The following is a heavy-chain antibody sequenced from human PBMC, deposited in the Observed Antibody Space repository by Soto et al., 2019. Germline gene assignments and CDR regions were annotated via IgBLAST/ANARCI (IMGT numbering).Heavy chain of an antibody. V-gene: IGHV3-48*03. J-gene: IGHJ3*02. D-gene: IGHD3-22*01. CDR1: GITFNSYE. Sequence: PGGSLRLSCAASGITFNSYEMNWVRQAPGKGLEWVSYISSSGSAMFYADSVKGRFTISRDNAKNSLYLQMNSLRAEDTAVYYCARRGLDYNYDSSDYYASLDAFDIWGQGTLVTVSS. CDR2: ISSSGSAM. CDR3: ARRGLDYNYDSSDYYASLDAFDI.